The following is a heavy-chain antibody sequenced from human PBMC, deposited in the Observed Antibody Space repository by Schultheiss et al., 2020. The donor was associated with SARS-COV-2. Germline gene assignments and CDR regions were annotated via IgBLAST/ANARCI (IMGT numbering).Heavy chain of an antibody. J-gene: IGHJ4*02. CDR1: GFTFSSYG. CDR3: ARDPSVGQLVYYFDY. CDR2: ISYDGSNK. D-gene: IGHD6-13*01. V-gene: IGHV3-30*03. Sequence: GGSLRLSCAASGFTFSSYGMHWVRQAPGKGLEWVAVISYDGSNKYYADSVKGRFTISRDNAKNSLYLQMNSLRAEDTAVYYCARDPSVGQLVYYFDYWGQGTLVTVSS.